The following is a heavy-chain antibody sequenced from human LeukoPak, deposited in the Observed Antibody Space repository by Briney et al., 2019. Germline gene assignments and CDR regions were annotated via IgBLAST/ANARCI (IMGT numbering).Heavy chain of an antibody. Sequence: PGGSLRLSCAASGFTFSSYSMNWVRQAPGKGREWGSYISSSSSTIYYADSVKGRFTISRDNAKNSLYLQMNSLRAEDTAVYYCARDGRFGEFYFDYWGQGTLVTVSS. CDR2: ISSSSSTI. D-gene: IGHD3-10*01. V-gene: IGHV3-48*01. CDR3: ARDGRFGEFYFDY. CDR1: GFTFSSYS. J-gene: IGHJ4*02.